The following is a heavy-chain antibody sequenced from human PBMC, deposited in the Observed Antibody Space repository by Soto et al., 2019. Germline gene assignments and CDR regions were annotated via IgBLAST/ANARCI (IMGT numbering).Heavy chain of an antibody. CDR2: IYSGGDT. V-gene: IGHV3-53*02. J-gene: IGHJ4*02. CDR1: EFTVSNNY. Sequence: EVQLVETGGGLIQPGGSLRLSCAASEFTVSNNYMTWVRQAPGKGLEWVSVIYSGGDTYYADSVKGRFTISRDNSKNTLYLQMNSLRADDTAVYYCASAGSGSYAEYWGQGTLVTVSS. D-gene: IGHD1-26*01. CDR3: ASAGSGSYAEY.